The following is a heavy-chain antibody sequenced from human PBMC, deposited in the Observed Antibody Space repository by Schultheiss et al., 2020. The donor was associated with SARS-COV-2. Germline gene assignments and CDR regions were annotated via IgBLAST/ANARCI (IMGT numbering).Heavy chain of an antibody. CDR1: GGSFSGYY. J-gene: IGHJ4*02. D-gene: IGHD2-2*01. CDR3: ARGRSHIVVVPAASQYYFDY. Sequence: SETLSLTCAVYGGSFSGYYWGWIRQPPGKGLEWIGSIYYSGSTNYNPSLKSRVTISVDTSKNQFSLKLSSVTAADTAVYYCARGRSHIVVVPAASQYYFDYWGQGTLVTVSS. CDR2: IYYSGST. V-gene: IGHV4-34*01.